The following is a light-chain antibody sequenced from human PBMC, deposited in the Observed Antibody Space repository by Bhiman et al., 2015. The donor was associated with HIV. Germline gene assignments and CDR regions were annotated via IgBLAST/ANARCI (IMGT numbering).Light chain of an antibody. CDR2: DVA. Sequence: QSALTQPASVSGSPGQSITISCTGTSSDIDGSNYVSWYQQHPGKAPKLLIYDVARRPSGISNRFSGSKSGNTASLTIFGLQAEDEADYYCSSYAGSNNYVVFGGGTKLTVL. CDR3: SSYAGSNNYVV. J-gene: IGLJ2*01. CDR1: SSDIDGSNY. V-gene: IGLV2-14*03.